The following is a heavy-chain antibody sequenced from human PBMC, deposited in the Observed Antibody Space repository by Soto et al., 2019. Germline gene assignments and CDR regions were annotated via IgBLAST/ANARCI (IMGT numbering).Heavy chain of an antibody. V-gene: IGHV3-33*01. Sequence: QVQVVESGGGVVQPGRSLRLSCAASGFTFSNFGMHWVRQAPGKGLEWVAVIWHDGREKYYADFVVGRFAISRDNSNKTAYIAMNIVRADDTAVYHCGRDHGKTEAIDYWGQVTLVTVSS. J-gene: IGHJ4*02. CDR2: IWHDGREK. CDR3: GRDHGKTEAIDY. CDR1: GFTFSNFG.